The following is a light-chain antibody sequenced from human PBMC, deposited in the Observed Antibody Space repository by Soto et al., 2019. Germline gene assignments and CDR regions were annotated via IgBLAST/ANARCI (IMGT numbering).Light chain of an antibody. CDR1: QSVTSSY. J-gene: IGKJ4*01. V-gene: IGKV3-20*01. CDR3: QPDGYSAT. CDR2: AAP. Sequence: EIVLTQSPCTLSLSPGARATLSCRASQSVTSSYVAGYQQKPGQAPRLLIYAAPSRATGITDRFSVSGCGTDSTFTISSLQPEDFAEYYYQPDGYSATFGGGTKVEIK.